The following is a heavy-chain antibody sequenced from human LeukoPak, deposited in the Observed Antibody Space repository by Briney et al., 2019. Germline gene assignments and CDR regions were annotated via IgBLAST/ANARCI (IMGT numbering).Heavy chain of an antibody. CDR1: GLTFSSYA. J-gene: IGHJ3*02. Sequence: PGGSLRLSCAATGLTFSSYAMSWVRQAPGKGLAWVSAISGSGGNTYYADSVKGRFTISRDNSKNTLYLQMNSLRAEDTAVYYCAKDLGSHARVDAFDIWGQGTMVTVSS. D-gene: IGHD1-26*01. V-gene: IGHV3-23*01. CDR3: AKDLGSHARVDAFDI. CDR2: ISGSGGNT.